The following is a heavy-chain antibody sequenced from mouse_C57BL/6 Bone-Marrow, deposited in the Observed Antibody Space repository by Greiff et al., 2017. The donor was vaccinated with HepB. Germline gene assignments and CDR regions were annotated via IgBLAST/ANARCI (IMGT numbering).Heavy chain of an antibody. D-gene: IGHD4-1*01. J-gene: IGHJ2*01. CDR2: IDPENGDT. Sequence: EVQVVESGAELVRPGASVKLSCTASGFNIKDDYMHWVKQRPEQGLEWIGWIDPENGDTEYASKFQGKATITADTSSNTAYLQLSSLTSEDTAVYYCTLVYYGYWGQGTTLTVSS. V-gene: IGHV14-4*01. CDR3: TLVYYGY. CDR1: GFNIKDDY.